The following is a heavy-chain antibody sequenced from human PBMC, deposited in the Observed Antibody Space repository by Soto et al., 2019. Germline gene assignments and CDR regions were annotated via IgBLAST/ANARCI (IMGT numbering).Heavy chain of an antibody. J-gene: IGHJ4*02. D-gene: IGHD1-26*01. Sequence: GGSLRLSCAASGFTFSSYGMHWVRQAPGKGLEWVAVISYDGSNKYYADSVKGRFTISRDNSKNTLYLQMNSLRAEDTAVYYCAKDAAKTGIVGPDDYWGQGTLVTVSS. CDR1: GFTFSSYG. V-gene: IGHV3-30*18. CDR2: ISYDGSNK. CDR3: AKDAAKTGIVGPDDY.